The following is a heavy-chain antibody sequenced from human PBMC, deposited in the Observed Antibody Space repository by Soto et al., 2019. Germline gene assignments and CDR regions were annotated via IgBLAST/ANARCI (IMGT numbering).Heavy chain of an antibody. Sequence: GASVKVSCKASGYTFTKYAMHWVRQAPGQRLEWMGWINVGNGNTKYSQKFQGRVTITRDTSASTAYMELSSLRSEDTAVYYCARLTTVTTLGSNYFYYYMDVWGKGTTVTVSS. V-gene: IGHV1-3*01. J-gene: IGHJ6*03. D-gene: IGHD4-4*01. CDR3: ARLTTVTTLGSNYFYYYMDV. CDR1: GYTFTKYA. CDR2: INVGNGNT.